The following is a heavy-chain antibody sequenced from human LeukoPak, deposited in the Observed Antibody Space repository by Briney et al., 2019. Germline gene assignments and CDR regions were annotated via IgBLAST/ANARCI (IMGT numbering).Heavy chain of an antibody. J-gene: IGHJ3*02. CDR1: GFTFSNYA. CDR3: ARGRRNYDFWSGYRMAFDI. V-gene: IGHV4-34*01. Sequence: GSLRLSCAASGFTFSNYAMSWIRQPPGKGLEWIGEINHSGSTNYNPSLKSRVTISVDTSKNQFSLKLSSVTAADTAVYYCARGRRNYDFWSGYRMAFDIWGQGTMVTVSS. CDR2: INHSGST. D-gene: IGHD3-3*01.